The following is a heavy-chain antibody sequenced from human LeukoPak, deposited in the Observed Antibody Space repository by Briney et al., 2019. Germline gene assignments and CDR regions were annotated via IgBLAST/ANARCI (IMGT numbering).Heavy chain of an antibody. CDR1: GFTFNSYA. D-gene: IGHD3-3*01. Sequence: GGSLKLSCAASGFTFNSYAMSWVRQAPGKGLEWVSVISGSGGSTYYADSVKGRFTISRDNAKNSLYLQMNSLRAEDTAVYYCAREGITIFGVVTGDAFDIWGQGTMVTVSS. CDR3: AREGITIFGVVTGDAFDI. V-gene: IGHV3-23*01. CDR2: ISGSGGST. J-gene: IGHJ3*02.